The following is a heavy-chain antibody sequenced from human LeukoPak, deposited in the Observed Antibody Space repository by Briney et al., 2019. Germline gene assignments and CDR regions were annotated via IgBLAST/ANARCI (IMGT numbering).Heavy chain of an antibody. J-gene: IGHJ3*02. CDR3: AKWQVLGGSYCPFDI. V-gene: IGHV3-23*01. D-gene: IGHD1-26*01. CDR1: GFTFSSYA. CDR2: ISGSGGST. Sequence: GGSLRLSCAASGFTFSSYAMSWVRQAPGKGLEWVSTISGSGGSTYYADSVKGRFTISRDNSKNTLYLQMNSLIAEDTAVYYCAKWQVLGGSYCPFDIWGQGTMVTVSS.